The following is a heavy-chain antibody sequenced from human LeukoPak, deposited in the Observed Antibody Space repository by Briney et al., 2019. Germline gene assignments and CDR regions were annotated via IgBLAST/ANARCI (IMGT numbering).Heavy chain of an antibody. Sequence: PGGSLRLSCAASGFTFSSYWMSWVRQAPGKGLEWVANIKQDGSEKYYVDSVKGRFTISRDNAKNSLYLQMNSLRAEDTAVYYCARSSSPYYYYYYMDVWGKGTTVTVSS. CDR3: ARSSSPYYYYYYMDV. D-gene: IGHD6-6*01. V-gene: IGHV3-7*01. CDR1: GFTFSSYW. CDR2: IKQDGSEK. J-gene: IGHJ6*03.